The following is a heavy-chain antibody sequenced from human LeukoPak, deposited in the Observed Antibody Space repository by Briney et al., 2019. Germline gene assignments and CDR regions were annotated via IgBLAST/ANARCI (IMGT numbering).Heavy chain of an antibody. J-gene: IGHJ3*02. CDR1: GFTFTTFW. Sequence: GGSLRLSCATSGFTFTTFWMHWVRQAPGKGLEWVAFIRYDGSEKSYADSVKGRFTISRDNSKNTVHLQINSLRAEDTAVYYCAKTRNGAYDIWGQGTMVTVSS. CDR3: AKTRNGAYDI. CDR2: IRYDGSEK. V-gene: IGHV3-30*02. D-gene: IGHD1-1*01.